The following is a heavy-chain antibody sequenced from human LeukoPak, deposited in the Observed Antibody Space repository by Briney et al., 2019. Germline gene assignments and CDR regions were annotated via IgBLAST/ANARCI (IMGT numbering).Heavy chain of an antibody. CDR3: ARDPGSQIAAAGKLDY. CDR2: ISAYNGNT. CDR1: GYTFTSYG. J-gene: IGHJ4*02. V-gene: IGHV1-18*01. Sequence: ASVKVSCKASGYTFTSYGISWVRQAPGQGLEWMGWISAYNGNTNYAQKLQGRVTMTTDTSTSTAYTELRSLRSDDTAVYYCARDPGSQIAAAGKLDYWGQGTLVTVSS. D-gene: IGHD6-13*01.